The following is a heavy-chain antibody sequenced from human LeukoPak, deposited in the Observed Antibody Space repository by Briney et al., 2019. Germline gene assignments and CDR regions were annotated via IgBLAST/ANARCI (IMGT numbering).Heavy chain of an antibody. CDR2: IREDGGEK. D-gene: IGHD2-21*02. V-gene: IGHV3-7*03. J-gene: IGHJ4*02. Sequence: GGSLRLSCAASGFXFSNSWMTWVRQAPGKGLEWVANIREDGGEKYYVDSVKGRFTISRENAKNSLYLQMNSLRAEDTAVYYCARINTAIFSSSDYWGQGTLVTVSS. CDR1: GFXFSNSW. CDR3: ARINTAIFSSSDY.